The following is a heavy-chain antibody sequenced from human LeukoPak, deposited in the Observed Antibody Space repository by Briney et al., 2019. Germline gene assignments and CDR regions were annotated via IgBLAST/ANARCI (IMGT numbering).Heavy chain of an antibody. CDR2: ISWNSGGI. Sequence: PGRSLRLSCAASGFTFDDYAMHWVRQAPGKGLEWVSGISWNSGGIGYADSVKGRFTISRDNAKNSLYLQMNSLRGEDTAVYYCARIGTATSKRVYPDYWGQGTLVTVSS. V-gene: IGHV3-9*01. J-gene: IGHJ4*02. D-gene: IGHD6-6*01. CDR3: ARIGTATSKRVYPDY. CDR1: GFTFDDYA.